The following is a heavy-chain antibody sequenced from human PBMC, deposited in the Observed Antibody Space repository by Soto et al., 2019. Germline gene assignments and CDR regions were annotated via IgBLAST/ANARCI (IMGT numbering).Heavy chain of an antibody. D-gene: IGHD6-6*01. CDR3: ARQVGSQLVRHSYYYGMDV. CDR1: GYSFTSYW. CDR2: IYPGDSDT. V-gene: IGHV5-51*01. Sequence: PGESLKISCKGSGYSFTSYWIGWVRQMPGKGLEWMGIIYPGDSDTRYSPSFQGQVTISADKSISTAYLQWSSLKASDTAMYYCARQVGSQLVRHSYYYGMDVWGQGTTVTVSS. J-gene: IGHJ6*02.